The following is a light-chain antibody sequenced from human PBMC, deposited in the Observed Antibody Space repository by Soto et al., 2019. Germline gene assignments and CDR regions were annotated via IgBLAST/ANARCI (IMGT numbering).Light chain of an antibody. Sequence: QSVLTQPASVSGSPGQSITISCTGTSSDVGGYNYVSWFQHHPRKAPKLMIYEVSNRPSGVSNRFSGSKSGNTASLTISGLQAEDEADYYCSSYTSSSTDVVFGGGTQLTVL. CDR1: SSDVGGYNY. V-gene: IGLV2-14*01. CDR3: SSYTSSSTDVV. CDR2: EVS. J-gene: IGLJ2*01.